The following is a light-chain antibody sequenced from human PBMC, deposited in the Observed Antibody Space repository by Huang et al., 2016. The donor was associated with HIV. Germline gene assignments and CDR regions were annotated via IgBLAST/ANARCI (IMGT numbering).Light chain of an antibody. CDR1: SSTSKDY. CDR2: WAS. CDR3: PQYYSSPQT. J-gene: IGKJ1*01. Sequence: SSTSKDYIAWFQQKPGQPPRLLLFWASPREAGVPDRFSGSGSGTHFTLTIANLEAEDAAIYYCPQYYSSPQTFGQGTRVEVK. V-gene: IGKV4-1*01.